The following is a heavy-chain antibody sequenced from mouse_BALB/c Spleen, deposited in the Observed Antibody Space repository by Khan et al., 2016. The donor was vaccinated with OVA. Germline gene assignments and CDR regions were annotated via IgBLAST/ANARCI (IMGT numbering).Heavy chain of an antibody. V-gene: IGHV2-2*03. J-gene: IGHJ2*01. CDR3: ARNRKGYFDY. Sequence: VQLQESGPGLVQPSQSLSITCTVSGFSLTSYGVHWVRQSPGKGLEWLGVIWSGGITDYNATFISRLIISKDNSKSQVFFKMNSLQSNDTAIYDCARNRKGYFDYWGQGTTLTVSS. CDR2: IWSGGIT. CDR1: GFSLTSYG.